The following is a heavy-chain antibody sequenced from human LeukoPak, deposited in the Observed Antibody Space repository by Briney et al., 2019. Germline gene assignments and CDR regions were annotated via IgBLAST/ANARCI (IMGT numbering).Heavy chain of an antibody. V-gene: IGHV3-7*01. CDR2: INQDGSQK. J-gene: IGHJ4*02. CDR3: PRLKDDLTKLDY. Sequence: GGSLRLSCASSGFTFITYWMSWIGQAPGKGPYRLANINQDGSQKRYVDSVQSRFNISRDNTKNSLFLQMNSLRAEDTAAYYCPRLKDDLTKLDYWGQGTLVTVSS. D-gene: IGHD2-8*01. CDR1: GFTFITYW.